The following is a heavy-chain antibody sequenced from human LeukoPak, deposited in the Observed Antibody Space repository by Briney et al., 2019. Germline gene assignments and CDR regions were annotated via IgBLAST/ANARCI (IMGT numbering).Heavy chain of an antibody. CDR1: GXSFSSYW. CDR3: ARDEYGPLGY. V-gene: IGHV3-7*05. J-gene: IGHJ4*02. Sequence: PGRSLRLSCAASGXSFSSYWVTWVRQAPGKGLEWVANIKPDGSEKYYVDSVKGRFTISRDNAKNSVYLQMKSLRAEDTALYYCARDEYGPLGYWGQGILVTVSS. CDR2: IKPDGSEK. D-gene: IGHD4-17*01.